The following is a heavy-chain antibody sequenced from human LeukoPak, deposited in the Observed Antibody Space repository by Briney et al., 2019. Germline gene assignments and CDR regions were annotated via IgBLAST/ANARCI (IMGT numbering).Heavy chain of an antibody. CDR3: ARGFTYHYDSSGYNYFDY. Sequence: GASVKVSCKASVHTFTSYAMHWVRQAPGQRLEWMGWINAGNGNTKYSQKFQGRVTIIRDTSASTAYMELSSLRSEDTAVYYCARGFTYHYDSSGYNYFDYWGQGTLVTVSS. CDR2: INAGNGNT. J-gene: IGHJ4*02. V-gene: IGHV1-3*01. D-gene: IGHD3-22*01. CDR1: VHTFTSYA.